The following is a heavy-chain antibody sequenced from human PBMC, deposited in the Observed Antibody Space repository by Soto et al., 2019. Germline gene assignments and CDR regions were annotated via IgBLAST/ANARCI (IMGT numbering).Heavy chain of an antibody. D-gene: IGHD3-10*01. V-gene: IGHV6-1*01. J-gene: IGHJ6*02. CDR2: TYYRSKWYN. CDR3: ARVSSGGSGSRDYYSYGMDV. Sequence: SQTLSLTCVISGDSVSSNSAAWNWIRQSPSRGLEWLGRTYYRSKWYNDYAVSVKSRITINPDTSKNQFSLQLNSVTPEDTAVYYCARVSSGGSGSRDYYSYGMDVWGQGNTVTVSS. CDR1: GDSVSSNSAA.